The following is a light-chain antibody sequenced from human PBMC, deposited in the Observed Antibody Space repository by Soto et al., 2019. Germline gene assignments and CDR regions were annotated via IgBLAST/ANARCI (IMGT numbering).Light chain of an antibody. CDR2: GAS. V-gene: IGKV3-20*01. CDR1: QSVSSN. J-gene: IGKJ1*01. Sequence: EIVMTQSPATLSVPPGERATLSCRASQSVSSNFAWYQQKPGQAPRLLIYGASNRATGIPDRFSGSGSGTDFTLTISRLEPEDFAVYYCQQYGSSGTFGQGTKVDI. CDR3: QQYGSSGT.